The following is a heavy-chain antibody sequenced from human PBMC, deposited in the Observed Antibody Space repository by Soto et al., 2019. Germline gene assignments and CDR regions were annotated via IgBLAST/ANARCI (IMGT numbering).Heavy chain of an antibody. J-gene: IGHJ5*02. D-gene: IGHD3-10*01. CDR1: GGTFSSYA. CDR3: ARDLLVRGWYNWFDP. Sequence: GASVKVSCKASGGTFSSYAISWVRQAPGQGLEWMGGIIPIFGTANYAQKFQGRVTITADESTSTAYMELSSLRSEDTAVYYCARDLLVRGWYNWFDPWGQGTLVTVSS. CDR2: IIPIFGTA. V-gene: IGHV1-69*13.